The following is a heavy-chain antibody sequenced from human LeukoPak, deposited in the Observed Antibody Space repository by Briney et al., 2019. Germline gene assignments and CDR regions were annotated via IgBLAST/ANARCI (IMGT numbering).Heavy chain of an antibody. D-gene: IGHD2-2*01. Sequence: PGGSLRLSCVASDFTFDFYWMTWVRQAPGKGQEWLANILPDGSQKYYVDSVKGRFTISRDNPKNSLYLQINNLRAEDTAVYYCGRLAHNAWYAIDFWGQGTLVTVSS. CDR3: GRLAHNAWYAIDF. CDR2: ILPDGSQK. J-gene: IGHJ4*02. CDR1: DFTFDFYW. V-gene: IGHV3-7*01.